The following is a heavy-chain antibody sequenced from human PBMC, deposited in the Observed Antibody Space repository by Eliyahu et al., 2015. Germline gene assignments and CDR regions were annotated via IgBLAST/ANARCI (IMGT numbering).Heavy chain of an antibody. CDR1: GXXFSSYG. CDR3: AKSGASYWYFDL. V-gene: IGHV3-30*02. Sequence: QVQLVESGGGVVQPGGSLRLSCAAXGXXFSSYGMHWVRQAPGKGLEWVAFIRYDGSNKYYADSVKGRFTISRDNSKNTLYLQMNSLRAEDTAVYYCAKSGASYWYFDLWGRGTLVTVSS. CDR2: IRYDGSNK. J-gene: IGHJ2*01.